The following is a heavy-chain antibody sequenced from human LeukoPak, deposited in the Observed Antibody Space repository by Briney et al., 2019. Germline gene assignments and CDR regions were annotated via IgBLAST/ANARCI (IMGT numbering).Heavy chain of an antibody. V-gene: IGHV1-69*04. CDR3: ARATPPSPYYHDSSGYYQTFDY. CDR2: IIPILGIA. D-gene: IGHD3-22*01. CDR1: GGTFSSYA. Sequence: ASVKVSCKASGGTFSSYAISWVRQAPGQGLEWMGRIIPILGIANYAQKFQGRVTITADKSTSTAYMELSSLRSEDTAVYYCARATPPSPYYHDSSGYYQTFDYWGQGTLVTVSS. J-gene: IGHJ4*02.